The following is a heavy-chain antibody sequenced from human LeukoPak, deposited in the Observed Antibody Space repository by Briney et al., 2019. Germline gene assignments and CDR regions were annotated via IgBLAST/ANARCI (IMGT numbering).Heavy chain of an antibody. CDR2: ISYGGNNK. D-gene: IGHD3-22*01. CDR3: AKDRALYYYDSGPFDK. V-gene: IGHV3-30*18. Sequence: HPGGSLRLSCAASGFTFSSYGMHWVRQAPGKGLEWVAVISYGGNNKYYADSEKGRFTISRDNSKNTLYLQMNSLRAEDTAVYYCAKDRALYYYDSGPFDKWGQGTLVTVSS. J-gene: IGHJ4*02. CDR1: GFTFSSYG.